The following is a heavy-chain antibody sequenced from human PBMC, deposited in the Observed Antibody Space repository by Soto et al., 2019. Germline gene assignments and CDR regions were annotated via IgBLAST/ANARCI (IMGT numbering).Heavy chain of an antibody. D-gene: IGHD3-22*01. V-gene: IGHV1-3*01. CDR1: GYVFTTSA. CDR2: INPATGDT. Sequence: QVHLVQSGAEVQKPGASAKISCQASGYVFTTSAIHWVRQAAGQRLEWLGWINPATGDTKYSQDFRGRVTFTLDTSATTAYMALTSLTSHDTAVYYCARAAGRSKLLPYYFDPWGQGTLVTVSS. CDR3: ARAAGRSKLLPYYFDP. J-gene: IGHJ5*02.